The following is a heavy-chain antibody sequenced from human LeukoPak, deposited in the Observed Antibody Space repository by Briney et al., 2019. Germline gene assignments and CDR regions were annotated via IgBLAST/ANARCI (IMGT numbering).Heavy chain of an antibody. D-gene: IGHD2-8*01. CDR1: GFTFSSYT. CDR3: ARDLNV. Sequence: PGRSLRLSCAASGFTFSSYTMHWVRQPPGKGPEWVSVTYGGGSTYIDSVKGRFTISRDDSKNTLYLQMNSLRVEDTAVYFCARDLNVWGQGTLVTVSS. V-gene: IGHV3-53*01. J-gene: IGHJ4*02. CDR2: TYGGGST.